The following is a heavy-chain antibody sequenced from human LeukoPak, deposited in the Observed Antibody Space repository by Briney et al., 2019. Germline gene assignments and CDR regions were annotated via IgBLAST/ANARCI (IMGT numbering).Heavy chain of an antibody. J-gene: IGHJ3*02. Sequence: SETLSLTCTVSGYSISSGYYWGWIRQPPGKGLEWIGSIYHSGSTYYNPSLKSRVTLSVDTSKNQFSLKLNSVTAADTAVFYCARSVWFGELPHDAFDIWGRGTMVTVSS. CDR1: GYSISSGYY. V-gene: IGHV4-38-2*02. D-gene: IGHD3-10*01. CDR2: IYHSGST. CDR3: ARSVWFGELPHDAFDI.